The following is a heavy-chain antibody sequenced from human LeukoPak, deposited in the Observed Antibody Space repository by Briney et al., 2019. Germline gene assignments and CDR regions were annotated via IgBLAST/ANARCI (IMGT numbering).Heavy chain of an antibody. CDR2: ISHDGGND. Sequence: QPGKSLRPSCAASGSTFRNRAIHWVRQAPGKGLEWVTVISHDGGNDYYRDSVKGRFTISRDNSKNTVVLQMNSLSPDDTAVYYCVGSPTYYYMDVWGKGTTVTVSS. CDR1: GSTFRNRA. V-gene: IGHV3-30*04. D-gene: IGHD3-10*01. CDR3: VGSPTYYYMDV. J-gene: IGHJ6*03.